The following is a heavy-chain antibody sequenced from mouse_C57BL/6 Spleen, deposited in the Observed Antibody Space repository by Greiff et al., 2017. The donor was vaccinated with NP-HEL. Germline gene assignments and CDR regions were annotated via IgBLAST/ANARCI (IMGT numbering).Heavy chain of an antibody. J-gene: IGHJ3*01. Sequence: VQLQQSGPELVKPGASVKISCKASGYSFTSYYIHWVKQRPGQGLEWIGWIYPGSGNTKYNEKFKGKATLTADTSSSTAYMQLSSLTSEDSAVYYCASPNYYGSSPAWFAYWGQGTLVTVSA. CDR2: IYPGSGNT. V-gene: IGHV1-66*01. CDR1: GYSFTSYY. CDR3: ASPNYYGSSPAWFAY. D-gene: IGHD1-1*01.